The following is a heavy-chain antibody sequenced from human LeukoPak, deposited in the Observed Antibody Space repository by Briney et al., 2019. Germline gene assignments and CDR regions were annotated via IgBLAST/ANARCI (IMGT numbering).Heavy chain of an antibody. J-gene: IGHJ4*02. D-gene: IGHD5-12*01. CDR3: ARTNSGYDSFDY. CDR2: ISGGGGGT. V-gene: IGHV3-23*01. CDR1: RFTFSSYA. Sequence: GGSLRLSCAASRFTFSSYAMSWVRQAPGKGLEWVSSISGGGGGTNYADSVKGRFTISRDNAKNSLFLHMNSLRAEDTAVYYCARTNSGYDSFDYWGQGTLVTVSS.